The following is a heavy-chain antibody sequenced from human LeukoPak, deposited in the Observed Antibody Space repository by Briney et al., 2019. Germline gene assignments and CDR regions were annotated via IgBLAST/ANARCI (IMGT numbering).Heavy chain of an antibody. V-gene: IGHV4-34*01. CDR3: ARSSSWFRFDY. CDR2: INHSGST. Sequence: SETLSLTCAVYGGSFRGYYWSWIRQPPGKGLEWIGEINHSGSTNYNPSLKSRVTISVDTSKNQFSLKLSSVTAADTAVYYCARSSSWFRFDYWGQGTLVTVSS. J-gene: IGHJ4*02. D-gene: IGHD6-13*01. CDR1: GGSFRGYY.